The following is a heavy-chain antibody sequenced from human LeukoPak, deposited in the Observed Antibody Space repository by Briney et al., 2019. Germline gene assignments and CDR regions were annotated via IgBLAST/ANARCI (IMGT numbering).Heavy chain of an antibody. J-gene: IGHJ4*02. CDR3: ARGLATYGGY. CDR1: GGSISSYY. Sequence: PSETLSLTCTVSGGSISSYYWSWIRQPPGKGLEWIGYIYYSGSTNYNPSLKSRVTISVDTSKNQFSLKLSSVTAADTAVYYCARGLATYGGYWGQGTLVTVSS. D-gene: IGHD3-16*01. CDR2: IYYSGST. V-gene: IGHV4-59*01.